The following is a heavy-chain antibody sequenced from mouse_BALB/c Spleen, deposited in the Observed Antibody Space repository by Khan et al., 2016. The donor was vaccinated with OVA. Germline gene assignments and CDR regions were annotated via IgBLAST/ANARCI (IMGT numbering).Heavy chain of an antibody. V-gene: IGHV2-2*01. CDR2: IWSDGTT. Sequence: QMQLEESGPGLVLPSQSLSITCTVSGFSLTTYGIHWVRQSPGKGLEWLGVIWSDGTTDFNAAFISRMSISKDNSKSQVFFKVNSLQPDDTAMYYCAGNSDMYDFTYWGQGTLVTVSA. D-gene: IGHD2-14*01. CDR1: GFSLTTYG. CDR3: AGNSDMYDFTY. J-gene: IGHJ3*01.